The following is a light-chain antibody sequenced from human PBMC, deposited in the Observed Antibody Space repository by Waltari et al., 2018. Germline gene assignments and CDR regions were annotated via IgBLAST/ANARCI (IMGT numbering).Light chain of an antibody. CDR1: SSDIGAFDL. Sequence: QSALAQPAPVSGSPGQSITLSCTGSSSDIGAFDLISWYQQHPGRAPRLIIRNVSERPSGVPHRFSGSKSGNTASLTISSLRSEDESLYFCSSFTTGSTGLFGGGTKLTVL. J-gene: IGLJ2*01. CDR3: SSFTTGSTGL. CDR2: NVS. V-gene: IGLV2-14*03.